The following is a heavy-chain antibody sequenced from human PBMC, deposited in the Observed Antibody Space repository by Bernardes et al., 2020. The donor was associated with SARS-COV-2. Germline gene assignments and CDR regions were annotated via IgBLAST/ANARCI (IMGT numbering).Heavy chain of an antibody. Sequence: GGSLRPSRTASEVPICSYTGRSVPPAPGDGRELVSSISRSSAYIYYIDSERGRFAISRDNAKNSLSLQMHSLRAEDTGVYYCARDPYRPDCTSASCYQAWYFDLWGRGTLVTVSS. J-gene: IGHJ2*01. CDR2: ISRSSAYI. D-gene: IGHD2-2*01. CDR1: EVPICSYT. CDR3: ARDPYRPDCTSASCYQAWYFDL. V-gene: IGHV3-21*01.